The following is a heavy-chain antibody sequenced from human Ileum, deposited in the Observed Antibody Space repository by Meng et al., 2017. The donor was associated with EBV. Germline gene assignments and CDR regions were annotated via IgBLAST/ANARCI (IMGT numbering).Heavy chain of an antibody. Sequence: LPRQESGPGLVTPSETLSLTSTVSGASISSTPYYWGWIRQPPGKGLEWIGNIFNSGSTSYSPSLKSRVTISVDTSKNQFSLKLSSVTAADTAVYYCARDYSSSWYSGGFFKYWGQGILVTVSS. CDR2: IFNSGST. CDR3: ARDYSSSWYSGGFFKY. D-gene: IGHD6-13*01. J-gene: IGHJ1*01. V-gene: IGHV4-39*07. CDR1: GASISSTPYY.